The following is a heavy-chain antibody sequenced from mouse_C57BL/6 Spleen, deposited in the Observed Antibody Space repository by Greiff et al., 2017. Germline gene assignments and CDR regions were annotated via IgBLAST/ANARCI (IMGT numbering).Heavy chain of an antibody. CDR3: TRVTTVVAFDY. V-gene: IGHV14-1*01. J-gene: IGHJ2*01. CDR2: IDPEDGDT. D-gene: IGHD1-1*01. CDR1: GFNIKDYY. Sequence: EVQLQQSGAELVRPGASVKLSCTASGFNIKDYYMHWVKQRPEQGLEWIGRIDPEDGDTEYAPKFQGKATMTADTSSNTAYLQLSSLTSEDTAVXYCTRVTTVVAFDYWGQGTTLTVSS.